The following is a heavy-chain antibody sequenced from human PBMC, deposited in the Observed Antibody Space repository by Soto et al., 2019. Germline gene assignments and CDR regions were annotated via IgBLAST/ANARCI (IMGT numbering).Heavy chain of an antibody. J-gene: IGHJ3*02. CDR2: ISWNSGSI. Sequence: GGSLRLSYAASGFTFADYVMHWVGQAQGKGLEWVSGISWNSGSIGYADSVKGRFTISRDNAKNSLYLQMNSLRAEDTALYYCAKDINKWFGPDDAFDIWGQGTMVTVSS. V-gene: IGHV3-9*01. D-gene: IGHD3-10*01. CDR1: GFTFADYV. CDR3: AKDINKWFGPDDAFDI.